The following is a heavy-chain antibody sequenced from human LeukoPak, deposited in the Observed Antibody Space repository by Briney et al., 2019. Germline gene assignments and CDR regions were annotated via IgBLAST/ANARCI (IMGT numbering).Heavy chain of an antibody. Sequence: SETLSLTCSVSGYSISSGYYWGWIRQPPGKGLEWIGRIYTSGSTNYNPSLKSRVTMSVDTSKHQFSLKLSSVTAADTAVYFCVRGPYSYDSSGAFDIWGQGTMVTVSS. CDR2: IYTSGST. CDR1: GYSISSGYY. CDR3: VRGPYSYDSSGAFDI. D-gene: IGHD3-22*01. J-gene: IGHJ3*02. V-gene: IGHV4-38-2*02.